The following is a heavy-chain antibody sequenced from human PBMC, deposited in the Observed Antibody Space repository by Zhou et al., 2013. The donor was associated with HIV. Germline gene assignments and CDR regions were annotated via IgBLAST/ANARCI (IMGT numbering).Heavy chain of an antibody. V-gene: IGHV1-18*01. J-gene: IGHJ4*02. D-gene: IGHD3-16*01. Sequence: LVQSGAEIKKPGTSVKVSCQASGFSFGSYSFSWVRQGPGQRLEWMGWISGYNGNTVYAESFQDRLTLTKDIGTYLVHMELRSLTSDDTAFYYCSRDGDYAWGRYGDLDIWGQGTLVTVSP. CDR3: SRDGDYAWGRYGDLDI. CDR2: ISGYNGNT. CDR1: GFSFGSYS.